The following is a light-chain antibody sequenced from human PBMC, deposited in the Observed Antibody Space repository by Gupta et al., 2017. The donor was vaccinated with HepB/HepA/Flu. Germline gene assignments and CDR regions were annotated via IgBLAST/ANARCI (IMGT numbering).Light chain of an antibody. J-gene: IGLJ3*02. CDR1: SSDVGSYNL. V-gene: IGLV2-23*02. Sequence: QSALTQPASVSGSPGQAITISCPGPSSDVGSYNLVSWYQQHPGKAPKLMIFEVSKRPSGISSRFSGSKSGNSASLTISGLQAEDEANYYCCSHANSNTWVFGGGTKLTVL. CDR2: EVS. CDR3: CSHANSNTWV.